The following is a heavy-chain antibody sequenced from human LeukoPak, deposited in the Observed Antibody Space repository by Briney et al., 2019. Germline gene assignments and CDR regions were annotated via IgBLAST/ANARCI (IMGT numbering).Heavy chain of an antibody. J-gene: IGHJ4*02. CDR3: ASLARDYGSGSPDY. Sequence: SETLSLTCTVYGGSFSPYYWNWIRQPPGKGLEWIGEINHRGSTTYNPSLKSRVTISLDTSKNQFSLKLSSVTAADTAVYYCASLARDYGSGSPDYWGQGTLVTVSS. CDR1: GGSFSPYY. CDR2: INHRGST. V-gene: IGHV4-34*01. D-gene: IGHD3-10*01.